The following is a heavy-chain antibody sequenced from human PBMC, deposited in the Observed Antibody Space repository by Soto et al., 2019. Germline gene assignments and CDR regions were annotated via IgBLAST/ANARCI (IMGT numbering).Heavy chain of an antibody. D-gene: IGHD5-18*01. Sequence: ASVKVSCKASGYTFTGDYMHWVRQAPGQGRGWMGWINPNSGGTNYAQEFQGRVTMTRDTAVSTAYMELSRLRSDDTAVYYCARVDTAMVRGIYHSYGMDVWGQGTTVTVS. CDR2: INPNSGGT. J-gene: IGHJ6*02. V-gene: IGHV1-2*02. CDR3: ARVDTAMVRGIYHSYGMDV. CDR1: GYTFTGDY.